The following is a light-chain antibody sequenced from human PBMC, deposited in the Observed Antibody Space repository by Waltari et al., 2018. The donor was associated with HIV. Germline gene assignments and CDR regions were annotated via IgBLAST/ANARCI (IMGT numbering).Light chain of an antibody. V-gene: IGLV3-1*01. CDR1: KLGDKY. CDR3: QAWDSDTPKV. CDR2: KDG. J-gene: IGLJ2*01. Sequence: SYELTQPPSVSVSPGQTASIPCSGDKLGDKYACWYQQKPGQSPVLVIYKDGKRPSGIPERFSGFNSGNTATLTISGTQAMDEADYDCQAWDSDTPKVVGGGTKLTVL.